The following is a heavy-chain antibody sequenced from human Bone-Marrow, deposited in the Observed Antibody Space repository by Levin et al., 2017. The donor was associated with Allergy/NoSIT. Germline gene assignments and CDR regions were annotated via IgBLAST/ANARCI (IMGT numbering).Heavy chain of an antibody. CDR3: AKGYSSNYYGIFDY. CDR2: ISGTGGST. V-gene: IGHV3-23*01. J-gene: IGHJ4*02. Sequence: GGSLRLSCAASGFIFNNYAMSWVRQAPGRGLEWVSAISGTGGSTYYADSVKGRFTISRDNSKNTLYLQMNSLRAEDTAVYYYAKGYSSNYYGIFDYWGQGTLVTVSS. CDR1: GFIFNNYA. D-gene: IGHD6-13*01.